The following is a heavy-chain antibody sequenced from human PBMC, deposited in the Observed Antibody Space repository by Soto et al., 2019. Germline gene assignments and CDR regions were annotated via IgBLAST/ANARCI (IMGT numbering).Heavy chain of an antibody. CDR1: GYTFTSSY. CDR2: INPNGGST. J-gene: IGHJ4*02. Sequence: QVQLVQSGAEVKKPGASVKVSCKASGYTFTSSYVHWWRQAPGQGLEWMAIINPNGGSTNYAHKFQGRVSVTRDTSTSTVFMELSSLQSEDTAVYYCARDLAAANYWGQGTLVTVSS. D-gene: IGHD6-25*01. V-gene: IGHV1-46*01. CDR3: ARDLAAANY.